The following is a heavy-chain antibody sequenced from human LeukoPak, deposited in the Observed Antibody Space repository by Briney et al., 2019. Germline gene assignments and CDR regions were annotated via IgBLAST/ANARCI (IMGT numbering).Heavy chain of an antibody. CDR1: GYTFTAYY. CDR3: ARDGVSTTPDFDY. V-gene: IGHV1-2*02. CDR2: IYPNSGAT. J-gene: IGHJ4*02. Sequence: AASVAVSCTTSGYTFTAYYMYWLRQAPGQGLECMGWIYPNSGATGYAQNFQGRVTMTRDTSVSTIYMELSRLRSDDTAVYYCARDGVSTTPDFDYWGQGTLVTVSS. D-gene: IGHD2-8*01.